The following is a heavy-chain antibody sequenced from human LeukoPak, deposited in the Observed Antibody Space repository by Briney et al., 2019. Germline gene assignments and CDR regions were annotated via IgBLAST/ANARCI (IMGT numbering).Heavy chain of an antibody. CDR2: ISYDGSNK. J-gene: IGHJ4*02. D-gene: IGHD5-18*01. V-gene: IGHV3-30*18. CDR3: AKDRRGYSYGYAFDY. Sequence: QSGGSLRVSCVASGFTFSSYGMHWVREAPGMGLEWVAVISYDGSNKYYADSVKGRFTISRDNSKNTLYLQMNSLRAEDTAVYYCAKDRRGYSYGYAFDYWGQGTLVTVSS. CDR1: GFTFSSYG.